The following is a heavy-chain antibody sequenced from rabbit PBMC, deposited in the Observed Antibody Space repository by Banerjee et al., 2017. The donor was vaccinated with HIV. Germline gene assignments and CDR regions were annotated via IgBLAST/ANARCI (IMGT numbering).Heavy chain of an antibody. V-gene: IGHV1S45*01. D-gene: IGHD7-1*01. CDR2: IYTGSSGNT. CDR3: ARGTGYIGYDSNL. Sequence: QPELVEAGGGLVQPEGSLTLTCTASGFSFSSYYYMCWVRQAPGKGLEWIGCIYTGSSGNTYYATWAKGRFTISKTSSTMVTLQMTSLTAADTATYFCARGTGYIGYDSNLWGQGTLVTVS. J-gene: IGHJ4*01. CDR1: GFSFSSYYY.